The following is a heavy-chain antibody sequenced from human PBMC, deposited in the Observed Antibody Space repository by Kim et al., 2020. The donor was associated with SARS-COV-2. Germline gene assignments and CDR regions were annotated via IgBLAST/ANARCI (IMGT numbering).Heavy chain of an antibody. CDR2: FYYSATT. J-gene: IGHJ4*02. Sequence: SETLSLTCTVSGASISTSSYYWDWIRQPPGKGLEWIGSFYYSATTYYNSSLKSRVTISADTSKNHFSLKLSSVTAADTAVYYCAVKGKPLYYFDYWGQGT. CDR1: GASISTSSYY. CDR3: AVKGKPLYYFDY. V-gene: IGHV4-39*02. D-gene: IGHD6-13*01.